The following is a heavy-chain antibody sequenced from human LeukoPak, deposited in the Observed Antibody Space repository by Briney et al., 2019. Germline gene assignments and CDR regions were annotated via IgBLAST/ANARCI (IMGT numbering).Heavy chain of an antibody. J-gene: IGHJ4*02. CDR3: ARIAVAGDFFDY. V-gene: IGHV4-38-2*01. D-gene: IGHD6-19*01. CDR2: IYHSGST. CDR1: GYSISSGYY. Sequence: SETLSLTCAVSGYSISSGYYWGWIRQPPGKGLEWIGSIYHSGSTYYNPSLKSRVTISVDTSKNQFSLKLSSVTAADTAVYYCARIAVAGDFFDYWGQGTLVTVSS.